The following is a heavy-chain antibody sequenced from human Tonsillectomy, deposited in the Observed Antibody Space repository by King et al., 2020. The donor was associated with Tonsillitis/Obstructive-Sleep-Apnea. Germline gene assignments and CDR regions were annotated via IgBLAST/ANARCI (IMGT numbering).Heavy chain of an antibody. CDR1: GFSLSTSGVG. V-gene: IGHV2-5*02. Sequence: TLKESGPTLVKPTQTLTLTCTFSGFSLSTSGVGVGWIRQPPGKALEWLAFIYWDDDKRYSPSLKSRLTITKDTSKNQVVLTMTNMDPVDTATYYCAHSFGDSSGYSPLGYYYYMDVWRKGTTVTVSS. CDR2: IYWDDDK. D-gene: IGHD3-22*01. CDR3: AHSFGDSSGYSPLGYYYYMDV. J-gene: IGHJ6*03.